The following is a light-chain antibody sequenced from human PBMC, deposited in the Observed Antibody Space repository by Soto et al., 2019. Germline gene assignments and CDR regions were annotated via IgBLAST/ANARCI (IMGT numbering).Light chain of an antibody. CDR2: YDS. Sequence: SYELTQPPSVSVAPGKTARITCGGNNIESKSVHWYQQKPGQAPVLVIYYDSDRPSGIPERFSGSNSGNTATLTISRVEAGDEADYYCQVWDSSSDHPVFGGGTQLTVL. CDR3: QVWDSSSDHPV. V-gene: IGLV3-21*04. J-gene: IGLJ2*01. CDR1: NIESKS.